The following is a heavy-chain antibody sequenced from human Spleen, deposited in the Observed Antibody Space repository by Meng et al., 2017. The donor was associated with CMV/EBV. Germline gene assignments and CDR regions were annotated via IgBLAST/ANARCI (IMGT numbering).Heavy chain of an antibody. D-gene: IGHD5-12*01. CDR1: GFTFSDYY. Sequence: GESLKISCAASGFTFSDYYMSWIRQAPGKGLEWVSTISDSGGNTYYPDSVKGRFTISRDNSNKTVFLQMNRLRAEDTAIYYCAKSRNGYGGEDHWGQGMLVTVSS. V-gene: IGHV3-23*01. CDR2: ISDSGGNT. CDR3: AKSRNGYGGEDH. J-gene: IGHJ4*02.